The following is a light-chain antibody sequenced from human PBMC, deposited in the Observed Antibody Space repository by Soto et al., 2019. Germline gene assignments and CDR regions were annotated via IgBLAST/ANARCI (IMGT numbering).Light chain of an antibody. CDR3: QQYATWPKT. CDR2: GAF. CDR1: QSVSNN. V-gene: IGKV3-15*01. J-gene: IGKJ1*01. Sequence: IVLTQSPGTLSLSPGERATLSCRASQSVSNNYLAWYQQKSGQAPRLLIYGAFTRAAGVPARFSGSGSGTEFTLTISSLQSEDSAVYFCQQYATWPKTFGQGTKVDIK.